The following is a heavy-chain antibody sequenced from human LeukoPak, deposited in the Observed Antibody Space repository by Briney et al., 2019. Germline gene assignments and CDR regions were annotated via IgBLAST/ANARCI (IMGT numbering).Heavy chain of an antibody. Sequence: PGGSLRLSCAASGFTFSSYSMNWVRQAPGKGLEWVSSISSSSSYIYYADSVKGRSTISRDNAKNSLYLQMSSLRAEDTAVYYCARDVSRRKGFDYWGQGTLVTVSS. V-gene: IGHV3-21*01. CDR2: ISSSSSYI. J-gene: IGHJ4*02. CDR3: ARDVSRRKGFDY. CDR1: GFTFSSYS. D-gene: IGHD2-8*01.